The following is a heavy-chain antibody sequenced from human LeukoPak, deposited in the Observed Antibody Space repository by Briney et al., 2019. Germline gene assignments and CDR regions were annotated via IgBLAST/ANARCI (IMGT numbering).Heavy chain of an antibody. CDR2: INAGNGNT. J-gene: IGHJ4*02. CDR3: ARGGYGSGSYNYFDY. CDR1: GYTFTSYA. D-gene: IGHD3-10*01. Sequence: ASVKVSCKASGYTFTSYAMHWVRQAPGQRLEWMGWINAGNGNTKYSQKFQGRVTITRDTSASTAHMELSSLRSEDTAVYYCARGGYGSGSYNYFDYWGQGTLVTVSS. V-gene: IGHV1-3*01.